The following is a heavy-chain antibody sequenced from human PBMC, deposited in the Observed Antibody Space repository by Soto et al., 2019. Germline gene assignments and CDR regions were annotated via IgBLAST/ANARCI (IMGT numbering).Heavy chain of an antibody. V-gene: IGHV1-2*06. CDR3: ARQLAYCGGDCYTEPIDY. D-gene: IGHD2-21*02. J-gene: IGHJ4*01. Sequence: ASVKVSCKASGYTFTKYYALWVRQAPGQGLEWVGRINPNTGGTNYAQKFQDRVTMTRDTSITTAYMELSRLRSDDTAVYYCARQLAYCGGDCYTEPIDYWGQ. CDR1: GYTFTKYY. CDR2: INPNTGGT.